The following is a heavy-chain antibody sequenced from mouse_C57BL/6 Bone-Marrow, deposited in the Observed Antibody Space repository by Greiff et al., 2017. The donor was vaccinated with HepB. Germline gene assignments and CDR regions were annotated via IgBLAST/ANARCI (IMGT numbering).Heavy chain of an antibody. V-gene: IGHV1-82*01. D-gene: IGHD2-2*01. Sequence: VKLMESGPELVKPGASVKISCKASGYAFSSSWMNWVKQRPGKGLEWIGRIYPGDGDTNYNGKFKGKATLTADKSSSTAYMQLSSLTSEDSAVYFCARGGYGYVAYWGQGTLVTVSA. CDR3: ARGGYGYVAY. CDR2: IYPGDGDT. CDR1: GYAFSSSW. J-gene: IGHJ3*01.